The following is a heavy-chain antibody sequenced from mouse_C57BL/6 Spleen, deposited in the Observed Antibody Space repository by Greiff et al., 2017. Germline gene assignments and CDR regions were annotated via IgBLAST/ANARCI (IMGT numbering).Heavy chain of an antibody. Sequence: EVQVVESGPGMVKPSQSLSLTCTVTGYSITSGYDWHWIRHFPGNKLEWMGYISYSGSTNYNPSLKSRISITHDTSKNHFFLKLNSVTTEDTATYYCARSPGTAAWFAYWGQGTLVTVSA. CDR3: ARSPGTAAWFAY. CDR1: GYSITSGYD. CDR2: ISYSGST. V-gene: IGHV3-1*01. D-gene: IGHD4-1*01. J-gene: IGHJ3*01.